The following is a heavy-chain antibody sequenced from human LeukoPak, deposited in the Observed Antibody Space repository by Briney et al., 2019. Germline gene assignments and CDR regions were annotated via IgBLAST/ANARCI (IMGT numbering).Heavy chain of an antibody. CDR2: INPSGGST. D-gene: IGHD3-22*01. CDR1: GYTFTSYY. Sequence: GASVKVSCKASGYTFTSYYMHWVRQAPGQGLEWMGIINPSGGSTSYAQKFQGRVTMTRDTSTNTVYMELSSLRSDDTAVYYCAREEIYYDGSGYYYAPYFDYWGQGTLVTVSS. V-gene: IGHV1-46*01. J-gene: IGHJ4*02. CDR3: AREEIYYDGSGYYYAPYFDY.